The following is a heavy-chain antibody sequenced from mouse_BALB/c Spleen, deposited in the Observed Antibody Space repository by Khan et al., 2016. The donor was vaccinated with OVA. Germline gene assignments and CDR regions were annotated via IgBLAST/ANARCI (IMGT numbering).Heavy chain of an antibody. J-gene: IGHJ3*01. V-gene: IGHV1-4*01. CDR3: TREGPYYGSYEAWFAY. CDR1: GYTFTSYT. D-gene: IGHD1-1*01. CDR2: INPSNDYT. Sequence: QVQLQQSGAELARPGASVKMSCKASGYTFTSYTMHWVKQRPGQGLEWIGYINPSNDYTNYNQKFKDKATLTADKSSSTAYMQLSSLTSEDSAVXYCTREGPYYGSYEAWFAYWGQGTLVTVSA.